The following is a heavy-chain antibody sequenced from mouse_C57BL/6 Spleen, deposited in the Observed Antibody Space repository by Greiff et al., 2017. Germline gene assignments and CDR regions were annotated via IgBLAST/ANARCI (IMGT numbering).Heavy chain of an antibody. CDR2: INPNYGTT. J-gene: IGHJ3*01. Sequence: EVKLMESGPELVKPGASVKISCKASGYSFTDYNMNWVKQSNGKSLEWIGVINPNYGTTSYNQKFKGKATLTVDQSSSTAYMQLNSLTSEDSAVYYCARPFISTVVAPFAYWGQGTLVTVSA. V-gene: IGHV1-39*01. CDR3: ARPFISTVVAPFAY. D-gene: IGHD1-1*01. CDR1: GYSFTDYN.